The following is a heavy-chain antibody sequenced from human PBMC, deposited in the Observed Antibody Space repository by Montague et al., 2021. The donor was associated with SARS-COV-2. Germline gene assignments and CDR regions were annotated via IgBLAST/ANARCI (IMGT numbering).Heavy chain of an antibody. Sequence: SLRLSCAASGFTFSSYDMYWVRQATGKGLEWVSVICTAGNTYYPXSVKGRFTICRENAKNSLFLQMNSLRAGDTAVYYCTRGGTRDREVAATGFGDYWGQGTLVTVSS. J-gene: IGHJ4*02. D-gene: IGHD6-13*01. CDR3: TRGGTRDREVAATGFGDY. CDR1: GFTFSSYD. V-gene: IGHV3-13*04. CDR2: ICTAGNT.